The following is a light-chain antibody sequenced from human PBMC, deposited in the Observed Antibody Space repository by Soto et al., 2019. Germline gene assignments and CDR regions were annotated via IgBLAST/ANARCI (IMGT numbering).Light chain of an antibody. CDR1: QSVTRY. CDR3: QQYGSAPT. CDR2: GAS. J-gene: IGKJ4*01. Sequence: EIVLTQSPGTLSLSPGEGATLSCRARQSVTRYLAWYQQKPGQAPRLLIYGASSRATGIPDRFSGSGSGTDFTLTISRLEPEDFVLYYCQQYGSAPTFGGGTKVEIK. V-gene: IGKV3-20*01.